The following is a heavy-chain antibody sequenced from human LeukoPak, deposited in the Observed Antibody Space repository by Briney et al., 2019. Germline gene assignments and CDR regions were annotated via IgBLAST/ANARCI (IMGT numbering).Heavy chain of an antibody. Sequence: SDTLSLTCSVSGSSIASRNWWGWIRQPPGKGLEWIGYIYYTGSIYYNPSLKSRVTMSVDTSKNQFSLRLSSVTAVDTAVYYCARKSDAKSYYPDWGQGTLVTVSS. J-gene: IGHJ4*02. CDR2: IYYTGSI. D-gene: IGHD3-10*01. V-gene: IGHV4-28*05. CDR1: GSSIASRNW. CDR3: ARKSDAKSYYPD.